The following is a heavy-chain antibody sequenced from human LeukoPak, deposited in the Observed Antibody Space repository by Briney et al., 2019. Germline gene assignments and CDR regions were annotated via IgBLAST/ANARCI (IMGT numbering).Heavy chain of an antibody. CDR3: ARGGHPGYSSGWYYY. CDR2: ITPIFGTA. Sequence: SVKVSCKASGYTFTGYYMHWVRQAPGQGLEWMGGITPIFGTANYAQKFQGRVTITADESTSTAYMELSSLRSEDTAVYYCARGGHPGYSSGWYYYWGQGTLVTVSS. J-gene: IGHJ4*02. V-gene: IGHV1-69*13. CDR1: GYTFTGYY. D-gene: IGHD6-19*01.